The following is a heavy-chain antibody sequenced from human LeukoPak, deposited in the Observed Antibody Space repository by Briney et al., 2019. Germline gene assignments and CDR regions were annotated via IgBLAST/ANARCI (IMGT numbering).Heavy chain of an antibody. D-gene: IGHD5-24*01. V-gene: IGHV3-48*04. CDR3: ARDCGWMASVCAFDI. J-gene: IGHJ3*02. Sequence: GGSLRLSCAASGFTFSSYSMNWVRQAPGKGLEWVSYISSSSSTIYYADSVKGRFTISRDNAKNSLYLQMNSLRAEDTAVYYCARDCGWMASVCAFDIWGQGTMVTVSS. CDR1: GFTFSSYS. CDR2: ISSSSSTI.